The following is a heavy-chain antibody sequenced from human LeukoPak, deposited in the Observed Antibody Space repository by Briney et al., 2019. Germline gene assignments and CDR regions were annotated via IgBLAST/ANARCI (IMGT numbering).Heavy chain of an antibody. CDR2: IISIFGTA. V-gene: IGHV1-69*13. Sequence: SVKVSCKASGGTFSSYAISWVRQDPGQGLEWMGGIISIFGTANYAQKFQGRVTITADESTSTAYMELSSLRSEDTAVYYCARLPLRSIAVGYYGMDVWGQGTTVTVSS. J-gene: IGHJ6*02. CDR1: GGTFSSYA. D-gene: IGHD6-6*01. CDR3: ARLPLRSIAVGYYGMDV.